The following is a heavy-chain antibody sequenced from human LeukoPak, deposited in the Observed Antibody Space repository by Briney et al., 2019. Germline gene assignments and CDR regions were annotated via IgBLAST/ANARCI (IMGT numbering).Heavy chain of an antibody. CDR2: IKQDGSEK. CDR3: ARGSGMATTYY. J-gene: IGHJ4*02. V-gene: IGHV3-7*01. D-gene: IGHD5-24*01. CDR1: GFTFSSYA. Sequence: GGSLRLSCAASGFTFSSYAMSWVRQAPGKGLEWVANIKQDGSEKYYVDSVKGRFTISRDNAKNSLYLQMNSLRAEDTAVYYCARGSGMATTYYWGQGTLVTVSS.